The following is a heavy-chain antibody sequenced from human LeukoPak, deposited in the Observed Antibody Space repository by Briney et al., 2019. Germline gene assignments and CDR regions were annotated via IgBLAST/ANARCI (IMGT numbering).Heavy chain of an antibody. CDR1: RYPFTAHY. CDR2: INPNSGGT. D-gene: IGHD6-19*01. CDR3: ARDRDIAVAGLDY. V-gene: IGHV1-2*02. Sequence: ASVKLFRKVSRYPFTAHYIHWVREAPGQGFEWMGWINPNSGGTNYAQKFQGRVTMTRDTSISTAYMELSRLRSDDTAVYYCARDRDIAVAGLDYWGQGTLVTVSS. J-gene: IGHJ4*02.